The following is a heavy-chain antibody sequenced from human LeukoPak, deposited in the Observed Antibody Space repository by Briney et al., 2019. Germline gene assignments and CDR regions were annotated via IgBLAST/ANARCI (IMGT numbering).Heavy chain of an antibody. CDR2: VTHGGST. Sequence: SETLSLTCAVHGGSFNSYSWSWIRQPPGKGLEWIGEVTHGGSTNYNPSLKSRDTISVDTSRNQFSLKLTSVTAADRGVYYCARESYLDWFDPWSQGTLVTVSS. D-gene: IGHD3-10*01. CDR3: ARESYLDWFDP. V-gene: IGHV4-34*01. J-gene: IGHJ5*02. CDR1: GGSFNSYS.